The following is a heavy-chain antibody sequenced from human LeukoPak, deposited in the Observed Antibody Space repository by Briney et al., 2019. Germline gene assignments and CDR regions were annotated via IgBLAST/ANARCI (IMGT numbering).Heavy chain of an antibody. D-gene: IGHD6-6*01. CDR3: ARGIAARPSDSYYYYYGMDV. CDR2: IIPIFGTA. CDR1: GGTFISYA. V-gene: IGHV1-69*13. J-gene: IGHJ6*02. Sequence: ASVKVSCKASGGTFISYAISWVRQAPGQGLEWMGGIIPIFGTANYAQKFQGRVTITADESTSTTYMELSSLRSEDTAVYYCARGIAARPSDSYYYYYGMDVWGQGTTVTVSS.